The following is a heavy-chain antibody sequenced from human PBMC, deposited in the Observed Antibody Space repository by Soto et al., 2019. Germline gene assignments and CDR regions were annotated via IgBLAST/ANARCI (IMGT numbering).Heavy chain of an antibody. D-gene: IGHD3-9*01. V-gene: IGHV3-23*01. J-gene: IGHJ4*02. CDR2: ISGSGGST. CDR1: GFTFSSYA. CDR3: AKDSLGYYNSRDLYYFDY. Sequence: GALRLSCAASGFTFSSYAMSWVRQAPGKGLEWVSAISGSGGSTYYADSVKGRFTISRDNSKNTLYLQMNSLRAEDTAVYYCAKDSLGYYNSRDLYYFDYWGQGTLVTVSS.